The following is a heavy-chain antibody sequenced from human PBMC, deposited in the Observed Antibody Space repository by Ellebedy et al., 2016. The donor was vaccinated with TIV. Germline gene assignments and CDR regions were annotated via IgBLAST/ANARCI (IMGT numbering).Heavy chain of an antibody. CDR3: SRQTDSCHDY. J-gene: IGHJ4*02. V-gene: IGHV3-73*01. CDR2: VRNKADGYAT. D-gene: IGHD1-14*01. Sequence: GGSLRLSXAASGFTFSASRMHWVRQASGKGLEWVGHVRNKADGYATAYGASVNGRFTISRDDAENTAYLQMSSLRPEDTAVYYCSRQTDSCHDYWGQGILVTVSS. CDR1: GFTFSASR.